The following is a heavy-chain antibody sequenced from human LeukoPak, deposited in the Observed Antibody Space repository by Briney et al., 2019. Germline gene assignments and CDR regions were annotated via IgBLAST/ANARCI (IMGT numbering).Heavy chain of an antibody. CDR1: GYSISSGYY. CDR2: IYHSGST. V-gene: IGHV4-38-2*01. J-gene: IGHJ3*02. D-gene: IGHD1-26*01. Sequence: SETLSLTCAVSGYSISSGYYWGWIRQPPGKGLEWIGSIYHSGSTYYNPSLKSRVTISVDTSKNQFSLKLSSVTAADTAVYYCARYKSGSYKVDDAFDIWGQGTMVTVSS. CDR3: ARYKSGSYKVDDAFDI.